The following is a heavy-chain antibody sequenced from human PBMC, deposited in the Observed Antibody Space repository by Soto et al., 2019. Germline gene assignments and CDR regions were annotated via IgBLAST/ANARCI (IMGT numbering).Heavy chain of an antibody. V-gene: IGHV3-48*03. CDR1: GFTFSSYE. Sequence: GGSLRLSCAAFGFTFSSYEMNWVRQAPGKGLEWVSYISSSGSTIYYADSVKGRFTISRDNAKNSLYLQMNSLRAEDTAVYYCASHNSSGYYYFDYWGQGTLVTVSS. J-gene: IGHJ4*02. CDR3: ASHNSSGYYYFDY. CDR2: ISSSGSTI. D-gene: IGHD3-22*01.